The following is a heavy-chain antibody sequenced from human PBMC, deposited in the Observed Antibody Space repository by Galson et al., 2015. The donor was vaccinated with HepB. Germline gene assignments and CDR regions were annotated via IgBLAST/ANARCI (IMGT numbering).Heavy chain of an antibody. V-gene: IGHV4-61*02. CDR3: ARGKDIVVAAGWYGGDGNWFDP. Sequence: LTCSVSGGSISSGSYYWSWIRQPAGKGLEWIGRIYTSGSTNYNPSLKSRVTMSVDTSKNQFSLKLSSVTAADTAVYYCARGKDIVVAAGWYGGDGNWFDPWGQGTLVTVSS. J-gene: IGHJ5*02. CDR2: IYTSGST. D-gene: IGHD2-2*01. CDR1: GGSISSGSYY.